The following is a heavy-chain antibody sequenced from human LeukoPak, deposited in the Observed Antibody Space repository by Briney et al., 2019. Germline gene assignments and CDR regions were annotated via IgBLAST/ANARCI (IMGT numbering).Heavy chain of an antibody. Sequence: PSETLSLTCAVSGGYISSSNWWSWVRQPPGKGLEWIGEIDHSGSTNYNPSLKSRVTISVDKSKNQFSLKLSSVTAADTAVYYCARDLEYQLLYSSGLYYYGMDVWGQGTTVTVSS. CDR3: ARDLEYQLLYSSGLYYYGMDV. CDR1: GGYISSSNW. V-gene: IGHV4-4*02. J-gene: IGHJ6*02. D-gene: IGHD2-2*02. CDR2: IDHSGST.